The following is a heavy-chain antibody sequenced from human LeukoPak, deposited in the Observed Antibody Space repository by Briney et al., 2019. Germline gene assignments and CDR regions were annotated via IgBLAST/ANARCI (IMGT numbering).Heavy chain of an antibody. J-gene: IGHJ3*02. D-gene: IGHD3-10*01. V-gene: IGHV3-74*01. CDR1: GFTFSNYW. CDR2: IYSDGSNT. CDR3: GRGASWQGNVCEI. Sequence: PGGALRLSCVASGFTFSNYWMHWVRPPRGKGLEWVSRIYSDGSNTVYGEPLKGRFTISKDNAKHTLFLQMNSLRAEDTAVYYCGRGASWQGNVCEIWGQGTMVTVSS.